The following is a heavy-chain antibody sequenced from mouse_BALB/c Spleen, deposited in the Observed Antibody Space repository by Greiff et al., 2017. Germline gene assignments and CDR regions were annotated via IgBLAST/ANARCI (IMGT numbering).Heavy chain of an antibody. Sequence: EVMLVESGGGLVKPGGSLKLSCAASGFTFSSYAMSWVRQTPEKRLEWVATISSGGSYTYYPDSVKGRFTISRDNAKNTLYLQMSSLRSEDTAMYYCARQDYYGSSPFDYWGQGTTLTVSS. CDR3: ARQDYYGSSPFDY. CDR2: ISSGGSYT. D-gene: IGHD1-1*01. V-gene: IGHV5-9-3*01. CDR1: GFTFSSYA. J-gene: IGHJ2*01.